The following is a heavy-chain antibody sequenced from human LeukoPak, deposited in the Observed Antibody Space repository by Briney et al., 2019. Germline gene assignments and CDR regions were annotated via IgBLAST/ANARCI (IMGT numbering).Heavy chain of an antibody. CDR3: ARDKYDYGDYRTGSGDY. Sequence: GGPLRLSCAASGFTFSSYSVNWVRQAAGKGLEWVSSISSSSSYIYYADSVKGRFTISRDNAKNSLYLQMNSLRAEDTAVYYCARDKYDYGDYRTGSGDYWGQGTLVTVSS. J-gene: IGHJ4*02. CDR2: ISSSSSYI. CDR1: GFTFSSYS. D-gene: IGHD4-17*01. V-gene: IGHV3-21*01.